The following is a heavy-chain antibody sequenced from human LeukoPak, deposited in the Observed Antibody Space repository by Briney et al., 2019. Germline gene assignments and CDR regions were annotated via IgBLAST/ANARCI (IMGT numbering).Heavy chain of an antibody. CDR1: GYSFTNYY. V-gene: IGHV1-46*01. D-gene: IGHD5-24*01. Sequence: ASVKVSCKASGYSFTNYYMHWVRQAPGQGLEWMGIINPSGRSTSYAQKFQGRVTMNRDTSTSTVYMELSSLRSEDTAVYYCARVERWLQFGYFDYWGQGTLVTVSS. CDR2: INPSGRST. J-gene: IGHJ4*02. CDR3: ARVERWLQFGYFDY.